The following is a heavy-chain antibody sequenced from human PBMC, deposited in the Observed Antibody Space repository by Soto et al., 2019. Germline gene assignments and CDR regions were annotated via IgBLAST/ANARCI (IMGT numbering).Heavy chain of an antibody. Sequence: QVQLVQSGAEVKKPGSSVKVSCKAPGGTFSSYAISWVRQAPGLGLEWMGGIIPIFGTANYAQKFQGRVTITADESTSTGYTELSSLRSEDTAVYYCARSQGGSSSLDIYYYYYYGMDVWGQGTTVTVSS. CDR2: IIPIFGTA. D-gene: IGHD2-15*01. J-gene: IGHJ6*02. V-gene: IGHV1-69*01. CDR1: GGTFSSYA. CDR3: ARSQGGSSSLDIYYYYYYGMDV.